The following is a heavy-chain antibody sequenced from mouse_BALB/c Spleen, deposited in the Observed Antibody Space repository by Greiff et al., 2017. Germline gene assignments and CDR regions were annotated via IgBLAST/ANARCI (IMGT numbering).Heavy chain of an antibody. CDR3: AREAIYNDYDKDY. V-gene: IGHV3-2*02. CDR2: ISYSGST. Sequence: EVKLVESGPGLVKPSQSLSLTCTVTGFSINSDYAWNWIRQFPGNKLEWMGFISYSGSTSYNPSLKSRISITRDTSKNQFFLQLNTVTTEDTATYNCAREAIYNDYDKDYWGQGTSVTVSS. J-gene: IGHJ4*01. CDR1: GFSINSDYA. D-gene: IGHD2-4*01.